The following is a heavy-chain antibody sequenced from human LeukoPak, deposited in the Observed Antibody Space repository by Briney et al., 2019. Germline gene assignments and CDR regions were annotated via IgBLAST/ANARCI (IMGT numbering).Heavy chain of an antibody. CDR3: TTGLGRTNDDY. CDR2: IMAASEGGSI. Sequence: PGGSLRLSCEGSGFSFGNAWMSCGRHAPGKGLEWVGRIMAASEGGSIDYGAFVKGRFTISRDDSKAMLYLQMSGLQSDDTGIYYCTTGLGRTNDDYWGPGTLVTVSS. J-gene: IGHJ4*02. D-gene: IGHD2-2*01. CDR1: GFSFGNAW. V-gene: IGHV3-15*01.